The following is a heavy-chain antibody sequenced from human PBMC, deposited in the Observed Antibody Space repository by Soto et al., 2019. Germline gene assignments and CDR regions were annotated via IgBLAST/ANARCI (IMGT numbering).Heavy chain of an antibody. D-gene: IGHD6-6*01. CDR1: GGSISSSSYY. CDR3: ARRGLAARRGYYGMDV. Sequence: SETLSLTCTVSGGSISSSSYYWGWIRQPPGKGLEWIGSIYYSGSTYYNPSLKSRDTISVDTSKNQFSLKLSSVTAADTAVYYCARRGLAARRGYYGMDVWGQGTTVTVSS. V-gene: IGHV4-39*01. J-gene: IGHJ6*02. CDR2: IYYSGST.